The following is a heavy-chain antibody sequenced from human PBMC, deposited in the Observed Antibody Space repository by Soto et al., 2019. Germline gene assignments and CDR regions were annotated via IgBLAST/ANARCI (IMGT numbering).Heavy chain of an antibody. CDR3: AKEGRGYDYYYYYYYMDV. CDR1: GFTFSSYA. D-gene: IGHD5-12*01. Sequence: GGSLRLSCAASGFTFSSYAMSWVRQAPGKGLEWVSAISGSGGSTYYADSVKGRFTISRDNSKNTLYLQMNSLRAEDTAVYYCAKEGRGYDYYYYYYYMDVWGKGTTVTVSS. J-gene: IGHJ6*03. V-gene: IGHV3-23*01. CDR2: ISGSGGST.